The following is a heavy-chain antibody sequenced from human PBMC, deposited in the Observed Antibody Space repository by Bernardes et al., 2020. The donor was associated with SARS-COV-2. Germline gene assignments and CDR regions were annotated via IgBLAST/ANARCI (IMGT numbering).Heavy chain of an antibody. D-gene: IGHD1-26*01. CDR1: GGTFSSHA. J-gene: IGHJ4*02. Sequence: SVKVSCKASGGTFSSHAFSWVRQAPGQGLEWMGRIIPILGVPHYAQKFQGRVTITADRSTSTAHIEVNSLRSEDTAVYYCARCGSQPGGPFDYWGQGTLVTVSS. V-gene: IGHV1-69*04. CDR3: ARCGSQPGGPFDY. CDR2: IIPILGVP.